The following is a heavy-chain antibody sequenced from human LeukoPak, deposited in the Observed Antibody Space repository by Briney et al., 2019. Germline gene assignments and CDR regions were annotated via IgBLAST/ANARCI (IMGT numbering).Heavy chain of an antibody. V-gene: IGHV3-7*01. CDR1: GFTFSSYW. CDR3: ARDAYYDYVWGSYRHNWFDP. Sequence: PGGSLRLSCAASGFTFSSYWMSWVRQAPGKGLEWVANIKQDGSEKYYVDSVKGRFTISRDNAKNSLYLQMNSLRAEDTAVYYCARDAYYDYVWGSYRHNWFDPWGQGTLVTVSS. J-gene: IGHJ5*02. D-gene: IGHD3-16*02. CDR2: IKQDGSEK.